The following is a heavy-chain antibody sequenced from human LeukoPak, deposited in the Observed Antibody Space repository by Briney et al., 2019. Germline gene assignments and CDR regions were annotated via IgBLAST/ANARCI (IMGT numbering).Heavy chain of an antibody. Sequence: GGSLRLSCAASGFTFSSYWMSWVRQAPGKGLEWVANIKQDGSEKYYVDSVKGRFTISRDSAKNSLYLQMNSLRAEDTAVYYCARESYSSSWYTPYYYYYMDVWGKGTTVTVSS. CDR2: IKQDGSEK. CDR3: ARESYSSSWYTPYYYYYMDV. CDR1: GFTFSSYW. V-gene: IGHV3-7*01. J-gene: IGHJ6*03. D-gene: IGHD6-13*01.